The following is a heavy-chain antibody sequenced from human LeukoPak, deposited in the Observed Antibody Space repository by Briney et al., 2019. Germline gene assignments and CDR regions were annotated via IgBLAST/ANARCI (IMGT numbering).Heavy chain of an antibody. CDR2: IYSGGST. CDR1: GFTFSESW. CDR3: AREIVVAAAYYFDY. V-gene: IGHV3-53*01. D-gene: IGHD6-19*01. Sequence: GGSLRLSCVASGFTFSESWMTWVRQAPGKGLEWVSVIYSGGSTYYADSVKGRFTISRDNSKNTLYLQMNSLRAEDTAVYYCAREIVVAAAYYFDYWGQGTLVTVSS. J-gene: IGHJ4*02.